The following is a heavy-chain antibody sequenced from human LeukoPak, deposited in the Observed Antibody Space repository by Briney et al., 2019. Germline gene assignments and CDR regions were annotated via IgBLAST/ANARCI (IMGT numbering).Heavy chain of an antibody. Sequence: SLKVSCKASRGTFSSYAISWVRQAPVQGLEWMGRIIPIFGTANYAQKIQGRVTITTDESTSAAYMELSSLRSEDTAVYYCARWKYYDSSGYYYGIVAEYFQHWGQGTLVTVSS. D-gene: IGHD3-22*01. CDR2: IIPIFGTA. CDR1: RGTFSSYA. CDR3: ARWKYYDSSGYYYGIVAEYFQH. V-gene: IGHV1-69*05. J-gene: IGHJ1*01.